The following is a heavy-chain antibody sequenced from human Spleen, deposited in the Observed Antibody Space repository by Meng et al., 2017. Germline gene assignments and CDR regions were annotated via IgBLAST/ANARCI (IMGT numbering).Heavy chain of an antibody. J-gene: IGHJ5*02. Sequence: VHIQQWGTVLLKPAETLSLTCVVSGGSFSDYYWSWIRQPPGKGLEWIGEINHSGSTNYNPSLESRVTISVDTSKNQFSLKLSSVTAADTAVYYCARAVVVPAAMLGWFDPWGQGTLVTVFS. D-gene: IGHD2-2*01. CDR3: ARAVVVPAAMLGWFDP. CDR1: GGSFSDYY. V-gene: IGHV4-34*01. CDR2: INHSGST.